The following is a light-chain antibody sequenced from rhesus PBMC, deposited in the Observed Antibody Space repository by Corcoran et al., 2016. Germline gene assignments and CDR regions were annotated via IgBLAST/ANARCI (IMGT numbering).Light chain of an antibody. J-gene: IGKJ4*01. Sequence: ILMTQSPATLSLSPGERATLSCRASESVSSLAGYQQKPGQAPRILSYVISLRATGVPDRVSGSGSGTAFTLTISRLEPEVVAVYYCLQHSAWPLTFGGGNKVELK. V-gene: IGKV3-24*01. CDR2: VIS. CDR1: ESVSS. CDR3: LQHSAWPLT.